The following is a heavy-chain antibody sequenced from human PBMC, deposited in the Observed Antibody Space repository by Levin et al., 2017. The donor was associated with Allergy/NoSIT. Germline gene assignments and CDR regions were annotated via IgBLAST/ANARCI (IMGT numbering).Heavy chain of an antibody. CDR3: ARGRYEYVWGSNRHHTTFFYYYMDV. J-gene: IGHJ6*03. Sequence: SQTLSLTCAVYGASFNDYYWNWVRQSPGKGLEWMGGINFSGYTRDNPSLKSRVSMTVDTSKKQFSLKLSSVTAADTAVYYCARGRYEYVWGSNRHHTTFFYYYMDVWAKGTTVTVSS. CDR2: INFSGYT. V-gene: IGHV4-34*01. CDR1: GASFNDYY. D-gene: IGHD3-16*02.